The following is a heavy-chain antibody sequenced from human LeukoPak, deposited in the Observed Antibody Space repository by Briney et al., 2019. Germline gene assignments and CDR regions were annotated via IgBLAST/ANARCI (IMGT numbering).Heavy chain of an antibody. CDR1: GGTFSSYA. V-gene: IGHV1-69*13. CDR3: ARGRSDFWSGYLFDY. CDR2: IIPIFGTA. Sequence: SVKVSCKASGGTFSSYAISWVRQAPGQGLEWMGGIIPIFGTANYAQKFQGRVTNTADESTSTAYMVLSSLRSEDTAVYYCARGRSDFWSGYLFDYWGQGTLVTVSS. D-gene: IGHD3-3*01. J-gene: IGHJ4*02.